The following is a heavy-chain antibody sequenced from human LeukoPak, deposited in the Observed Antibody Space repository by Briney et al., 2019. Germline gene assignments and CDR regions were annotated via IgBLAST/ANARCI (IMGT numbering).Heavy chain of an antibody. J-gene: IGHJ6*03. CDR2: IIPIFGTA. D-gene: IGHD2-2*01. CDR1: GGTFSSYA. V-gene: IGHV1-69*05. CDR3: ARVDCSSTSCRQRNYYYYMDV. Sequence: SVKVSCKASGGTFSSYAISWVRQAPGQGLEWMGGIIPIFGTANYAQKFQGRVTITTGESTSTAYMELSSLRSEDTAVYYCARVDCSSTSCRQRNYYYYMDVWGKGTTVTVSS.